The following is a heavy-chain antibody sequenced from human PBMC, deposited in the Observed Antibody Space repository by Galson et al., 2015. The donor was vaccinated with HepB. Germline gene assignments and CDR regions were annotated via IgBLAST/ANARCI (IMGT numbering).Heavy chain of an antibody. CDR1: GFTFGDYS. CDR2: ISNKAYGETT. CDR3: SRGHLFGVI. D-gene: IGHD3-10*02. Sequence: SLRLSCAGSGFTFGDYSLNWFRQAPGKGLEWVGFISNKAYGETTQYAASVKGGFTISRDDSKSIAYLQMDSLKTEDTAVYFCSRGHLFGVIWGQGTLVTVSS. J-gene: IGHJ4*02. V-gene: IGHV3-49*03.